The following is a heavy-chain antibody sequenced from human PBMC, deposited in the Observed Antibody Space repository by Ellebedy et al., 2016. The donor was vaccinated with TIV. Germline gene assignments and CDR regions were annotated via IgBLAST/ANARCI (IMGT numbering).Heavy chain of an antibody. CDR3: ARGPYCSGGSCYEGHWFDP. Sequence: ASVKVSCKASGYTFIRYYMHWVRQAPGQGLEWMGIINPSGGSTSYAQKFQGRVTMTRDTSTSTVYMELSSLRSEDTAVYYCARGPYCSGGSCYEGHWFDPWGQGTLVTVSS. D-gene: IGHD2-15*01. V-gene: IGHV1-46*01. CDR2: INPSGGST. CDR1: GYTFIRYY. J-gene: IGHJ5*02.